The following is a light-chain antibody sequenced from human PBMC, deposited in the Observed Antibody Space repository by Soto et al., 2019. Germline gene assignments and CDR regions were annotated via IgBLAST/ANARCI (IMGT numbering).Light chain of an antibody. Sequence: QSVLTQPPSASGTPGQRVTISCSGSSSNIGSNTVNWYQQLPGTAPKLLIYSNNQRPSGVPDRFSGSKSGTSASLAISGLQAEDEADDYCAAWDDSLNAWRFGGGTKLNVL. V-gene: IGLV1-44*01. J-gene: IGLJ2*01. CDR2: SNN. CDR3: AAWDDSLNAWR. CDR1: SSNIGSNT.